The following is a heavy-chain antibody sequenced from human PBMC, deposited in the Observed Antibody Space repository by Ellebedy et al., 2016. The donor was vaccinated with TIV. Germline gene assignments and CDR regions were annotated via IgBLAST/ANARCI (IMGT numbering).Heavy chain of an antibody. Sequence: SETLSLXXAVYGGSFSGYYWSWIRQPPGKGLEWIGEINHSGSTNYNPSLKSRVTISVDTSKNQFSLKLSSVTAADTAVYYCARGGVVRGVNWFDPWGQGTLVTVSS. D-gene: IGHD3-10*01. CDR3: ARGGVVRGVNWFDP. CDR2: INHSGST. J-gene: IGHJ5*02. CDR1: GGSFSGYY. V-gene: IGHV4-34*01.